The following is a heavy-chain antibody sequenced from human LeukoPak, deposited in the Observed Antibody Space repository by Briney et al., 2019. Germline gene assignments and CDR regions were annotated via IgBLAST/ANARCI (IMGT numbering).Heavy chain of an antibody. CDR3: AKYRG. J-gene: IGHJ4*02. Sequence: GGSLRLSCAGSGFTFSRYWMSWVRQAPGKGLEWVANIKEDGGEKYHVDSVKGRFTISRDNAKNSLYLQMNSLRAEDTAIYYCAKYRGWGQGTLVTVSS. D-gene: IGHD2-2*02. V-gene: IGHV3-7*01. CDR1: GFTFSRYW. CDR2: IKEDGGEK.